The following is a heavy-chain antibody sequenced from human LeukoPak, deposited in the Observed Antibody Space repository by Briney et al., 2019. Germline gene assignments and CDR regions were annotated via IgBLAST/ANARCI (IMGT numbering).Heavy chain of an antibody. D-gene: IGHD3-16*02. CDR1: GGSISRTNYY. J-gene: IGHJ4*02. CDR2: IYYNGAT. CDR3: ARHVRLGELSLGETDY. Sequence: SETLSLTCTVSGGSISRTNYYWGWIRQPPGEGLEWIGSIYYNGATYYNPSLKRRITVSVDTSKNHFSLELSSVTAADTAVYYCARHVRLGELSLGETDYWGQGTLVTVPS. V-gene: IGHV4-39*01.